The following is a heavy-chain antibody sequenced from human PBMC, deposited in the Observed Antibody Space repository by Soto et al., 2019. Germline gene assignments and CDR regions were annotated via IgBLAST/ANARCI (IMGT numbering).Heavy chain of an antibody. Sequence: ASVKVSCKASGYTFTGYYMHWVRQAPGQGLEWMGWINPNSGGTSYAQKFQGRVTMTRDTSTSTVYMELSSLRSEDTAVYYCARIPGYDFWSGSYSDMDVWGQGTTVTVSS. CDR1: GYTFTGYY. CDR2: INPNSGGT. D-gene: IGHD3-3*01. CDR3: ARIPGYDFWSGSYSDMDV. J-gene: IGHJ6*02. V-gene: IGHV1-2*02.